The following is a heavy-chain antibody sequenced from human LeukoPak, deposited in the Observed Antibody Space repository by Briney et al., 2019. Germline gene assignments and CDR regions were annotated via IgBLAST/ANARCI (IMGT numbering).Heavy chain of an antibody. D-gene: IGHD5-24*01. Sequence: SVKVSCKASGGTFSSYAISWVRQAPGQGLEWMGGIIPIFGTANYAQKFQGRVTITADESTSTAYMELSSLRSEDTAVYYCARGQDGYNSRDYYHYGMDVWGQGTTVTVSS. CDR1: GGTFSSYA. V-gene: IGHV1-69*13. CDR2: IIPIFGTA. CDR3: ARGQDGYNSRDYYHYGMDV. J-gene: IGHJ6*02.